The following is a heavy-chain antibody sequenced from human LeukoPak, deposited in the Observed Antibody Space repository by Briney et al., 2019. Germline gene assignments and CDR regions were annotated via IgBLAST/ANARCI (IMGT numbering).Heavy chain of an antibody. J-gene: IGHJ3*02. CDR1: GFTFSSYA. V-gene: IGHV3-23*01. CDR3: AKCLGDYYDSSGYYPDDAFDI. D-gene: IGHD3-22*01. Sequence: PGGSLRLSCAASGFTFSSYAMSWVRQAPGEGLEWVSAISGSGGSTYYADSVKGRFTISRDNSKNTLYPQMNSLRAEDTAVYYCAKCLGDYYDSSGYYPDDAFDIWGQGTMVTVSS. CDR2: ISGSGGST.